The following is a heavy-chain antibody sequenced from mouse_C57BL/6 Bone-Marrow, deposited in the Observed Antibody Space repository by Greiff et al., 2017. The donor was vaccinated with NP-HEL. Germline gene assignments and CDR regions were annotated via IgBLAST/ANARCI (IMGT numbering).Heavy chain of an antibody. CDR1: GYTFTSYW. V-gene: IGHV1-61*01. CDR3: ARDGYYSFAY. CDR2: IYPSDSEN. D-gene: IGHD2-3*01. Sequence: VQLQQPGAELVRPGSSVKLSCKASGYTFTSYWMDWVKQRPGQGLEWIGNIYPSDSENHYNQKFKDKATLTVDKSSSTAYMQLSSLTSEDSAVYYCARDGYYSFAYWGQGTLVTVSA. J-gene: IGHJ3*01.